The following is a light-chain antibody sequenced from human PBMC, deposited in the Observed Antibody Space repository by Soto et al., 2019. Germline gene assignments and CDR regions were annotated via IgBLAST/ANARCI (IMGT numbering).Light chain of an antibody. Sequence: SVLTQSQSNLSLSPGERATLSCRASQSVSRSYLAWYQQKPGQAPRLLIYVASSRATGIPDRFSGSGSGTDFTLTIRRLEPEDFAVYYCQQYGSSPLTFGGGTKVDIK. CDR2: VAS. CDR3: QQYGSSPLT. V-gene: IGKV3-20*01. CDR1: QSVSRSY. J-gene: IGKJ4*01.